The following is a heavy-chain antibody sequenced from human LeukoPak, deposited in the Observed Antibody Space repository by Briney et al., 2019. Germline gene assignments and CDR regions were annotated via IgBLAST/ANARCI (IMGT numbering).Heavy chain of an antibody. D-gene: IGHD2-2*02. CDR2: ISSSGSTI. Sequence: GGSLRLSCAASGFTFSDYYMSWIRQAPGKGLEWVSYISSSGSTIYYADSVKGRFTISRDNAKNSLYLQMNSLRAEDTAVYYCARGVRYCSSTSCYRFDWFDPWGQGTLVTVSS. V-gene: IGHV3-11*04. CDR1: GFTFSDYY. J-gene: IGHJ5*02. CDR3: ARGVRYCSSTSCYRFDWFDP.